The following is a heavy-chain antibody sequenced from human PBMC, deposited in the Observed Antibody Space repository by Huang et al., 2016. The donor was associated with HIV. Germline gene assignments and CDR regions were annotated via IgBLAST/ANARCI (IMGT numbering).Heavy chain of an antibody. CDR3: ARGPVHRAIMNWGEGFDDGWRTGFDP. J-gene: IGHJ5*02. CDR1: GYTFSFHD. D-gene: IGHD7-27*01. V-gene: IGHV1-8*01. CDR2: ANPRSGNT. Sequence: QEQLVQSGAEVKKPGASVTVSCKASGYTFSFHDVHWVRQVSGQGLGWMGLANPRSGNTCSERKFQGRSTMTTNTSGTTAYMEMMSLTSEDTAVYFCARGPVHRAIMNWGEGFDDGWRTGFDPWGQGTLVIVTS.